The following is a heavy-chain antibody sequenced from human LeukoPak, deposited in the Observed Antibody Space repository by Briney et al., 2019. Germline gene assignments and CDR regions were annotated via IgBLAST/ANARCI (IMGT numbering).Heavy chain of an antibody. Sequence: GGSLRLSCAVSGFTFSGYAMSWVRQAPGKGLEWVSALSGSGGSAYYADSAKGRFTISRDNSKNTLYLQMNSLRAEDTAVYYCAKGRYDSSGFNWAAWGQGTLVTVSS. CDR1: GFTFSGYA. CDR3: AKGRYDSSGFNWAA. V-gene: IGHV3-23*01. CDR2: LSGSGGSA. D-gene: IGHD3-22*01. J-gene: IGHJ4*02.